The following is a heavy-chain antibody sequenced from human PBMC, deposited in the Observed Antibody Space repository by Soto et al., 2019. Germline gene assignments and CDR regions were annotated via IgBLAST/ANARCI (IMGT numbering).Heavy chain of an antibody. CDR3: ARGQVGSYVYYYYYGMDV. J-gene: IGHJ6*02. V-gene: IGHV4-34*01. D-gene: IGHD3-16*01. CDR1: GGSFSGYY. Sequence: QVRLQQWGAGLLKPSETLSLTCAVFGGSFSGYYWSWIRQPPGKGLEWIGEINHSGSTNYNPSLKSRATISVDTSKNQFSLKLSSATAADTAVYYCARGQVGSYVYYYYYGMDVWGRGTTVTVSS. CDR2: INHSGST.